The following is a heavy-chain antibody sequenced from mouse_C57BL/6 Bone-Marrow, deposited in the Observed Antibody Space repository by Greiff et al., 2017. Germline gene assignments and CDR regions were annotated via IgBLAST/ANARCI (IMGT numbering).Heavy chain of an antibody. V-gene: IGHV1-55*01. D-gene: IGHD1-1*01. CDR1: GYTFPSYW. CDR3: ARGYGSSYGYFDV. Sequence: QVQLQQPGAELVQPGASVKMSCKASGYTFPSYWITWVKQRPGPGLEWIGDIYPGSGSTNYNEKFTSKATLTVDTSSSTAYMQLSSLTSEDSAVYYCARGYGSSYGYFDVWGTGTTVTVSS. J-gene: IGHJ1*03. CDR2: IYPGSGST.